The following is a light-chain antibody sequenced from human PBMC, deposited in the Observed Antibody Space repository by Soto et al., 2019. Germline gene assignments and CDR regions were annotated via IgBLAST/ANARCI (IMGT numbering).Light chain of an antibody. CDR2: DVS. CDR3: SSYTTSSTVV. Sequence: QSLLTQPASVSGSPGQSITISCTGSSSDVGGYNYVSWYQQHHPGKAPKLMIYDVSNRPSGVSNRFSGSKSGNTASLTISGLQAEDEADYYCSSYTTSSTVVFGGGTKLTVL. CDR1: SSDVGGYNY. J-gene: IGLJ2*01. V-gene: IGLV2-14*03.